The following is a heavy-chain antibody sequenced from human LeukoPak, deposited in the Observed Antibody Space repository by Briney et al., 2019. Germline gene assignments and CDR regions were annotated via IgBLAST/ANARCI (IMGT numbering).Heavy chain of an antibody. D-gene: IGHD2-2*01. CDR3: ANFGDCISTGCNPDY. CDR2: ISYDGSNK. CDR1: GFTFSSYG. J-gene: IGHJ4*02. Sequence: GGSLRLSCAASGFTFSSYGMHWVRQAPGKGLEWVAVISYDGSNKYYADSVKGRFTISRDNSKNTLYLQMNSLRAEDTAVYYCANFGDCISTGCNPDYWGQETLSPSPQ. V-gene: IGHV3-30*18.